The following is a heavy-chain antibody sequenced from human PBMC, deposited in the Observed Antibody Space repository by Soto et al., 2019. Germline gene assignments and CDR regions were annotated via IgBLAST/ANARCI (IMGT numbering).Heavy chain of an antibody. D-gene: IGHD3-16*01. CDR3: ARAPPGGEQPPPSFWFDP. CDR1: GYTFTGYY. CDR2: INPNSGGT. J-gene: IGHJ5*02. V-gene: IGHV1-2*04. Sequence: ASVKVSCKASGYTFTGYYMHWVRQAPGQGLEWMGWINPNSGGTNYAQKFQGWVTMTRDTSISTAYMELSRLRSDDTAVYYCARAPPGGEQPPPSFWFDPWGQGTLVTVS.